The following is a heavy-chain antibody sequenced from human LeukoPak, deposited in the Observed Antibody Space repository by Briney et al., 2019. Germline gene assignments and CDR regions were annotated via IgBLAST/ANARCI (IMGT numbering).Heavy chain of an antibody. CDR1: GFTFSRYN. V-gene: IGHV3-21*01. CDR2: ITTTGGSI. J-gene: IGHJ4*02. CDR3: ATSFGAIRGY. D-gene: IGHD3-10*01. Sequence: GGSLRLSCAASGFTFSRYNMYWVRQAPGQGLEWVSSITTTGGSIYYADSVRGRFTISRDNAKNSLYLQMNSLRAEDTAVYYCATSFGAIRGYWGQGTLVSVSS.